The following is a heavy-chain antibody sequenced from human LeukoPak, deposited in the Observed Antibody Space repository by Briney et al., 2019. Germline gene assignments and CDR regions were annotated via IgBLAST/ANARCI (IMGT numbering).Heavy chain of an antibody. J-gene: IGHJ4*02. CDR3: ARPYYDSSGYYPPNY. CDR1: GGTFSSYA. Sequence: ASVNVSCKASGGTFSSYAISWVRQAPGQGLEWMEGITPIFGTANYAQKFQGRVTITADESTSTAYMELSSLRSEDTAVYYCARPYYDSSGYYPPNYWGQGTLVTVSS. CDR2: ITPIFGTA. V-gene: IGHV1-69*13. D-gene: IGHD3-22*01.